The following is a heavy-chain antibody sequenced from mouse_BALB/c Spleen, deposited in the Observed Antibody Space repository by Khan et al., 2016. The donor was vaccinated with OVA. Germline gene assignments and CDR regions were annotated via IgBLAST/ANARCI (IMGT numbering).Heavy chain of an antibody. J-gene: IGHJ2*01. D-gene: IGHD2-3*01. Sequence: QIQLVQSGPELKKPGETVKISCKASGYTFTNYGMNWVKQAPGKGLKWMGWINTYTGEPTYADDFKGRFAFSLETSASTAYLQINNLKNEDTATYFCARDDGYTQDYFDYWGQGTTLTVSS. CDR1: GYTFTNYG. CDR2: INTYTGEP. V-gene: IGHV9-3-1*01. CDR3: ARDDGYTQDYFDY.